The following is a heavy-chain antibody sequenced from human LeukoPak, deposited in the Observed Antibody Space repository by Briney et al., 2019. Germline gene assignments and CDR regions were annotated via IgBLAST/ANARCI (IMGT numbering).Heavy chain of an antibody. J-gene: IGHJ4*02. V-gene: IGHV4-59*01. CDR2: MYSSGST. CDR1: GGSISTYY. D-gene: IGHD3-22*01. CDR3: ARVRGSSGHDY. Sequence: SETLSLTCTVSGGSISTYYWSWIRQPPGKGLEWIGYMYSSGSTNYNPSLKSRVAISVDTSKNQFSLNLSSVTAADAAVYYCARVRGSSGHDYWGRGTLVTVSS.